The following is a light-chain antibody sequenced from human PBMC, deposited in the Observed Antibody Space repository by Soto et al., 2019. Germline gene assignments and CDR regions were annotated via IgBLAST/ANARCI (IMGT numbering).Light chain of an antibody. Sequence: QSALTQPPSASGSPGQSVTISCTGTSSDVGGYNYVSWYQQHPDKAPKLMIYEVSKRPSGVPDRFSGSKSGNTASLTVSGLQAEDEADYYCSSYAGSNKVFGTGTKLTVL. CDR1: SSDVGGYNY. J-gene: IGLJ1*01. CDR2: EVS. CDR3: SSYAGSNKV. V-gene: IGLV2-8*01.